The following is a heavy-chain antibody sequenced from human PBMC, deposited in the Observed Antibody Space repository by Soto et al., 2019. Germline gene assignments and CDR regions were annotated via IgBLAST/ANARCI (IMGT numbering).Heavy chain of an antibody. Sequence: SETLSLTCTVSGGSISSYYWSWIRQPPGKGLEWIGYIYYSGSTYYNPSLESRVTISVDTSKNQFSLKLSSVTAADTAVYYCARDQIGVGYGDYVGYYGMDVWGQGTTVTVSS. J-gene: IGHJ6*02. D-gene: IGHD4-17*01. V-gene: IGHV4-59*12. CDR2: IYYSGST. CDR1: GGSISSYY. CDR3: ARDQIGVGYGDYVGYYGMDV.